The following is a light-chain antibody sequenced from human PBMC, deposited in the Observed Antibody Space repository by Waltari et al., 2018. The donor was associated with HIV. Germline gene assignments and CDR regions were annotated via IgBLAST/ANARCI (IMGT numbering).Light chain of an antibody. CDR3: CSYAGSYTHV. V-gene: IGLV2-11*01. J-gene: IGLJ2*01. Sequence: QSALTQPRSVSGSPGQSVTISCTGTSSDVGRYNYVSWYQQHPGKAPKLMIYDVSKRPSGVPDRFSGSKSGNTASLTISGLQAEYEADYYCCSYAGSYTHVFGGGTKLTVL. CDR1: SSDVGRYNY. CDR2: DVS.